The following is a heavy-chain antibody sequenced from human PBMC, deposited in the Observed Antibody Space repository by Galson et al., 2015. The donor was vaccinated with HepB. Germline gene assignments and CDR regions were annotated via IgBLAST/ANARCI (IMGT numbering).Heavy chain of an antibody. CDR2: ISSSSSYI. D-gene: IGHD2-8*01. CDR3: ARDRIPGGDIVQMVGDV. CDR1: GFTFSSYS. J-gene: IGHJ6*04. Sequence: SLRLSCAASGFTFSSYSMNWVRQAPGKGLEWVSSISSSSSYIYYADSVKGRFTISRDNAKNSLYLQMNSLRAEDTAVYYCARDRIPGGDIVQMVGDVWGKGTTVTVSS. V-gene: IGHV3-21*01.